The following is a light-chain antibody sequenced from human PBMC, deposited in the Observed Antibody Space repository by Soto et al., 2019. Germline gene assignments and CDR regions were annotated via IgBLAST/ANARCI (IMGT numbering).Light chain of an antibody. CDR2: WAS. Sequence: DIVMTQSPDSLAVSLGERATINCKSSQSVLYSSNNKNYLAWYQQRPGQPPKLLIYWASTRESGVPDRFSGSGSVTDFTLTITSLQAEDVAVYYCLQYESTPPTFGQGTKLEIK. CDR1: QSVLYSSNNKNY. CDR3: LQYESTPPT. J-gene: IGKJ2*01. V-gene: IGKV4-1*01.